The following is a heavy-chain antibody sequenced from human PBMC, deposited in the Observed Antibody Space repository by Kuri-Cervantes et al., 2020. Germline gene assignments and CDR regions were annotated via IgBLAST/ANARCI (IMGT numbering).Heavy chain of an antibody. J-gene: IGHJ4*02. CDR1: GFAFSNHA. CDR3: AQDWNADYYFDY. D-gene: IGHD1-1*01. V-gene: IGHV3-30*01. Sequence: GGSLRLSCAASGFAFSNHAMHWVRQAPGKELEWVAFISYDGNDKYYADSVKGRFTISRDNSKNTLYLQMNSLRVEDTAVFFCAQDWNADYYFDYWGQGTLVTVSS. CDR2: ISYDGNDK.